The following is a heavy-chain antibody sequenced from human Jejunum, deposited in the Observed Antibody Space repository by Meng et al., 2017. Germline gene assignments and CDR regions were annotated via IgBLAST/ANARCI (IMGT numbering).Heavy chain of an antibody. CDR2: ISSSSRFI. J-gene: IGHJ4*02. Sequence: VKMVASGGCLVRLGGSLRISCKDSEFTFSTHSMNWVRQAPGKGLEWVSCISSSSRFIYYAESVKGRFTISRDNAKNSVYLQMNSLRAEDTAVYYCATVLDDYGDRRPKWGQGTLVTVSS. CDR3: ATVLDDYGDRRPK. V-gene: IGHV3-21*01. CDR1: EFTFSTHS. D-gene: IGHD4-17*01.